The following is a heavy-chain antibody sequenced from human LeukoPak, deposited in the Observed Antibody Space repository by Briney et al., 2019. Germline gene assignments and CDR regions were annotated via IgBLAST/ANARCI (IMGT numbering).Heavy chain of an antibody. CDR3: ARRNPYGSGSYDY. V-gene: IGHV3-53*01. J-gene: IGHJ4*02. Sequence: GGSLRLSCAASGFTVSNNYVTWVRQAPGKGLEWVAVIYSGGTTYYADSVKGRFTISRDNSKNTLYLQMNSLRVEDTAVYYCARRNPYGSGSYDYWGQGTLVTVSS. D-gene: IGHD3-10*01. CDR2: IYSGGTT. CDR1: GFTVSNNY.